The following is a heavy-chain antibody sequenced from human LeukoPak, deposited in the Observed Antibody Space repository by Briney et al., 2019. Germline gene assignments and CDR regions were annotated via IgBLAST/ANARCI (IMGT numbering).Heavy chain of an antibody. CDR3: AKDRGVVGATSLDY. J-gene: IGHJ4*02. Sequence: GGSLRLSCAASGFTFSSYGMHWVRQASGKGLEWVAFIRYDGSNKYYADSVKGRFTISRDNSKNTLYVQMNSLRAEDTAVYYCAKDRGVVGATSLDYWGQGTLVTVSS. CDR1: GFTFSSYG. V-gene: IGHV3-30*02. D-gene: IGHD1-26*01. CDR2: IRYDGSNK.